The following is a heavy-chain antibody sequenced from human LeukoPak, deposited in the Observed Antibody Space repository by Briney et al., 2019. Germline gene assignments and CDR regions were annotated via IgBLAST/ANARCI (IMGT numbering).Heavy chain of an antibody. CDR2: ISGSGGST. Sequence: GGSLRLSCAASGFTFSSYWFHWVRQAPGKGLVWVSAISGSGGSTYYADSVKGRFTISRDNSKNTLYLQMNSLRAEDTAVYYCAKDITMIVVDAFDIWGQGTMVTVSS. CDR1: GFTFSSYW. V-gene: IGHV3-23*01. J-gene: IGHJ3*02. CDR3: AKDITMIVVDAFDI. D-gene: IGHD3-22*01.